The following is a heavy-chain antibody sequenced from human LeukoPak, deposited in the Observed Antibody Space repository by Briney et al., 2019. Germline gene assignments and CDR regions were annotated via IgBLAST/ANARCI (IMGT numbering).Heavy chain of an antibody. CDR2: IYYSGST. Sequence: SETLSLTCTVSGGSISSGDYYWSWIRQPPGKGLEWIGYIYYSGSTYYNPSLKSRVTISVDTSKNQFSLKLSSVTAADTAVYYCARGARAGYNLEPFDYWGQGTLVTVSS. J-gene: IGHJ4*02. D-gene: IGHD5-24*01. CDR1: GGSISSGDYY. V-gene: IGHV4-30-4*01. CDR3: ARGARAGYNLEPFDY.